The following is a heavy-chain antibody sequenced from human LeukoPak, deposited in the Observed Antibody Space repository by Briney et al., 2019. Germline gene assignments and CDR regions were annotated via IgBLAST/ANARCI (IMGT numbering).Heavy chain of an antibody. CDR1: GYTFTSYG. CDR3: ARGNTMISGVDWFDP. V-gene: IGHV1-18*01. D-gene: IGHD3-22*01. J-gene: IGHJ5*02. CDR2: ISAYNGNT. Sequence: ASVKVSCKASGYTFTSYGISWVRQAPGQGLEWMGWISAYNGNTNYAQKLQGRVTMTTDTSTSTAYMELRSLRSDDTAVYYCARGNTMISGVDWFDPWGQGTLVTVST.